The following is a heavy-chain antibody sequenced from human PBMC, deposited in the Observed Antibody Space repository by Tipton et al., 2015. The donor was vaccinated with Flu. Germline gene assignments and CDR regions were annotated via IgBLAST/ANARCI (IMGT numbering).Heavy chain of an antibody. D-gene: IGHD6-13*01. CDR2: IYYSGST. J-gene: IGHJ6*03. CDR1: GGSISSYY. Sequence: LRLSCTVSGGSISSYYWSWIRQPPGKGLEWIGYIYYSGSTNYNPSLKSRVTISVDTSKNQFSLKLSSVTAADTAVYYCARVKAGEQQLDGGDYYYYMDVWGKGTTVTVSS. CDR3: ARVKAGEQQLDGGDYYYYMDV. V-gene: IGHV4-59*01.